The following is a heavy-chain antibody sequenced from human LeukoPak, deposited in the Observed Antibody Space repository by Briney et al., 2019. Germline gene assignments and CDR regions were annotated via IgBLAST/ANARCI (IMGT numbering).Heavy chain of an antibody. J-gene: IGHJ4*02. V-gene: IGHV3-74*01. CDR3: ARDLRHSGYDYPSRD. Sequence: PGGSLRLSCAASGFTFSSYWMHWVRQAPGKGLVWVSRINSDGSSTSYADSVKGRFTISRDNAKNTLYLQMNSLRAEDTAVYYCARDLRHSGYDYPSRDWGQGTLVTVSS. D-gene: IGHD5-12*01. CDR1: GFTFSSYW. CDR2: INSDGSST.